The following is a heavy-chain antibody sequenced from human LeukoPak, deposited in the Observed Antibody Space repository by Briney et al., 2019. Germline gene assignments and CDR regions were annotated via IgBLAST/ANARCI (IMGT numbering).Heavy chain of an antibody. D-gene: IGHD1-26*01. J-gene: IGHJ6*02. V-gene: IGHV6-1*01. CDR1: VDSVSSNSAA. Sequence: SQTLSLTCALSVDSVSSNSAAWNWIRQSPSRGLEWLGLTYYRSKWYNDYAVSVKSRITINPDTSKNQFSLQLNSVSPEDTAVYYCASEGDYYYGMDVWGQGTTVTVSS. CDR2: TYYRSKWYN. CDR3: ASEGDYYYGMDV.